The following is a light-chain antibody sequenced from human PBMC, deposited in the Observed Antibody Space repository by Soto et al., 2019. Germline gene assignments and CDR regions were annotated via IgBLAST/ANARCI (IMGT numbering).Light chain of an antibody. CDR2: GAS. CDR3: QQYNNWPLT. V-gene: IGKV3-20*01. CDR1: QSVSNNY. Sequence: ENVLKQSPGTLSLSPGERATLSCRASQSVSNNYLAWYQQKPGQAPRLPIYGASNRATGIPDRFSGSGSGTDFTLTISRLEPEDFAVYYCQQYNNWPLTFGGGTKVDIK. J-gene: IGKJ4*01.